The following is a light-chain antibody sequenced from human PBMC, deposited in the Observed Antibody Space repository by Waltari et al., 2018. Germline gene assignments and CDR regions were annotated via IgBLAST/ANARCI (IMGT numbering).Light chain of an antibody. CDR2: WAS. CDR3: QQYSNPPLT. Sequence: DIVMTQSPDSLAVSLGERATINCKSSRSVLCTSDNRNCLAWYQPEPGQPPKLLTYWASTPESAIPFRCSASGSGTDFSLTSPRLQAEDVAVYYCQQYSNPPLTFGGGTRVEIK. CDR1: RSVLCTSDNRNC. J-gene: IGKJ4*01. V-gene: IGKV4-1*01.